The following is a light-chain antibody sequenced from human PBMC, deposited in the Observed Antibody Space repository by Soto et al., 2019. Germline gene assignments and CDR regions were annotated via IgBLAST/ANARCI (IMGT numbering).Light chain of an antibody. Sequence: DIQMTQSPSSLSASVGDRVTITCQASQDISNNLNWYQQKPGKAPKVLIYDASTLAAGVPSRFSGSGSGTDFALTISGLQPEDFATYYGQHYYTLPLPVYTFGQGTKLEI. CDR2: DAS. V-gene: IGKV1-33*01. J-gene: IGKJ2*01. CDR3: QHYYTLPLPVYT. CDR1: QDISNN.